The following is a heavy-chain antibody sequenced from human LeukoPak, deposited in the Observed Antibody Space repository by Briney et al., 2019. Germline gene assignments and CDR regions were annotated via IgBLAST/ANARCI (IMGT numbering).Heavy chain of an antibody. Sequence: SETLSLTCTVSGGSISSSSYYWGWIRQPPGKGLEWIGSIYYSGSTYYNPSLKSRVTISVDTSKNQFSLKLSSVTAADTAVYYCARQPGYTSSWHDYWGQGTLVTVSP. V-gene: IGHV4-39*07. CDR1: GGSISSSSYY. J-gene: IGHJ4*02. D-gene: IGHD6-13*01. CDR3: ARQPGYTSSWHDY. CDR2: IYYSGST.